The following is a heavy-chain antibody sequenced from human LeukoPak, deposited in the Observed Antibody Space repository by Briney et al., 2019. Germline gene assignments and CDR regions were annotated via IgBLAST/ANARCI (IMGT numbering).Heavy chain of an antibody. CDR2: IWYDGSNK. V-gene: IGHV3-33*01. J-gene: IGHJ6*04. CDR1: GFTFSRNG. CDR3: ASGRLNYCYAMDL. Sequence: GGPLRLSCVAPGFTFSRNGMHWVRQAPGKGLEWLAVIWYDGSNKYYADSVKGRFTISRDNSKNTLNLQMNSPRAEDTPVYYCASGRLNYCYAMDLWGEGGTVSVCS.